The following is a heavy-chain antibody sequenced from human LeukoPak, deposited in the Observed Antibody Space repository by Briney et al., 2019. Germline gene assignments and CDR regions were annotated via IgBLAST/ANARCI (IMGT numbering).Heavy chain of an antibody. CDR3: ARDRDSSGLRDFDL. J-gene: IGHJ2*01. CDR2: IYYSCNT. CDR1: GGSINSYY. Sequence: TPSETLSLTCTVSGGSINSYYWSWIRQPPGKGLEWSGYIYYSCNTNYNPSLKSRVSISIDTSKNQLSLQLRSVTAADPAVYYCARDRDSSGLRDFDLWGRGTLVTVSA. V-gene: IGHV4-59*01. D-gene: IGHD3-22*01.